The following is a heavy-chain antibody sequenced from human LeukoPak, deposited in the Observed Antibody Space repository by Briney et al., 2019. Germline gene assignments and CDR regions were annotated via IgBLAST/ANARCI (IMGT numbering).Heavy chain of an antibody. J-gene: IGHJ4*02. Sequence: GGSLRLSCAASGFTFSDYYMSWIRQAPGKGLEWVSYISSSGSTVYYADSVKGRFTISRDNAKNSLYLQMNSLRAEDTAIYYCARDRDYSRRFDFWGQGTLVTVSS. CDR2: ISSSGSTV. D-gene: IGHD4-11*01. V-gene: IGHV3-11*04. CDR1: GFTFSDYY. CDR3: ARDRDYSRRFDF.